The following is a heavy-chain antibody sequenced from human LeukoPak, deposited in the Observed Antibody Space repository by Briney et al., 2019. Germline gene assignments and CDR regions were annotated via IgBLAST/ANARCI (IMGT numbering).Heavy chain of an antibody. CDR2: ISSSSSYI. CDR3: ARAGDYYDSSGYYYYYGMDV. Sequence: GGSLRLSCAASGFTFSSYSMNWVRQAPGKGLGWVSSISSSSSYIYYADSVKGRFTISRDNAKNSLYLQMNSLRAEDTAVYYCARAGDYYDSSGYYYYYGMDVWGQGTTVTVSS. CDR1: GFTFSSYS. J-gene: IGHJ6*02. D-gene: IGHD3-22*01. V-gene: IGHV3-21*01.